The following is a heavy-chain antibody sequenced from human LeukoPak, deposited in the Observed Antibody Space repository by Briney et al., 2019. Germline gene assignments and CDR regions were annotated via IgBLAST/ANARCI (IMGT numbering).Heavy chain of an antibody. CDR1: GFTFDDYA. V-gene: IGHV3-9*03. CDR3: ARSLTVTTGYYYYMDV. Sequence: GGSLRLSCAASGFTFDDYAMHWVRQAPGKGLEWVSGISWNSGSIVYADSVKGRFTISRDNAKNSLYLQMNSLRAEDMALYYCARSLTVTTGYYYYMDVWGKGTTVTVSS. D-gene: IGHD4-17*01. CDR2: ISWNSGSI. J-gene: IGHJ6*03.